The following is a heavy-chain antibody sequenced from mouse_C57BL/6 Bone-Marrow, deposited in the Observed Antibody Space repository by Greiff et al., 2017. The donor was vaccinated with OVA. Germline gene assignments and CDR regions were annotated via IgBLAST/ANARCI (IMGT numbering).Heavy chain of an antibody. CDR3: AREGYGRAMDY. J-gene: IGHJ4*01. CDR2: ISYSGST. Sequence: EVQLQESGPGMVKPSQSLSLTCTVTGYSITSGYDWHWIRHFPGNKLEWMGYISYSGSTNYNPSLKSRISITHDTSKNHFFLKLNSVTTEDTATYYCAREGYGRAMDYWGQGTSVTVSS. V-gene: IGHV3-1*01. D-gene: IGHD1-1*01. CDR1: GYSITSGYD.